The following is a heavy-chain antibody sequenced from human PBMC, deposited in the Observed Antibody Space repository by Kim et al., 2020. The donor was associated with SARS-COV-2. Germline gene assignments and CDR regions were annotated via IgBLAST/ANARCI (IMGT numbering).Heavy chain of an antibody. V-gene: IGHV4-39*01. CDR3: ARLGLYGGYSYGLIDY. D-gene: IGHD5-18*01. J-gene: IGHJ4*02. Sequence: SLKSGVTISVDTSKNQFSLRLSSVTAADTAVYFCARLGLYGGYSYGLIDYWGQGTLVTVSS.